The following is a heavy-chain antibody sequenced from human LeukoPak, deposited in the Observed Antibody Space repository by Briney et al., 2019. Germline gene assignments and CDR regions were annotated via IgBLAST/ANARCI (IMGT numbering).Heavy chain of an antibody. V-gene: IGHV3-74*01. CDR3: ATGPYSAFEM. J-gene: IGHJ3*02. D-gene: IGHD2-21*01. CDR2: VKGDEIST. Sequence: GGSLRLSCTASGFTFSDLWMHWVRQPPGGGLVWVSRVKGDEISTVYADSVKGRFTISRDNAENTLYLQMNSLRADDTALYYCATGPYSAFEMWGQGTMVSVSS. CDR1: GFTFSDLW.